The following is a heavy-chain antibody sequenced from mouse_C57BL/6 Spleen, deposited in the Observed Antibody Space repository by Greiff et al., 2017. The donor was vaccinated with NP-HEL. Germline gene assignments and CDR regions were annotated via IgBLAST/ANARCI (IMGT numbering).Heavy chain of an antibody. D-gene: IGHD2-3*01. J-gene: IGHJ2*01. CDR1: GYTFTSYW. CDR2: IYPGSGST. CDR3: AREGDGYSYFDY. V-gene: IGHV1-55*01. Sequence: QVHVKQPGAELVKPGASVKMSCKASGYTFTSYWITWVKQRPGQGLEWIGDIYPGSGSTNYNEKFKSKATLTVDTSSSTAYMQLSSLTSEDSAVYYCAREGDGYSYFDYWGQGTTLTVSS.